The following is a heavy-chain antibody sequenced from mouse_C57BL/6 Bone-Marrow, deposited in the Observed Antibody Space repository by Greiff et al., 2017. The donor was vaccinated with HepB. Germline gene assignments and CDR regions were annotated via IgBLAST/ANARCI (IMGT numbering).Heavy chain of an antibody. Sequence: VQLKESGAELVRPGASVKLSCTASGFNIKDDYMHWVKQRPEQGLEWIGWIDPENGDTEYASKFQGKATITADTSSNTASLQLSSLTSEDTAVYYCTTLGAYAMYDWGQGTSVTVSS. V-gene: IGHV14-4*01. D-gene: IGHD4-1*01. CDR3: TTLGAYAMYD. CDR1: GFNIKDDY. J-gene: IGHJ4*01. CDR2: IDPENGDT.